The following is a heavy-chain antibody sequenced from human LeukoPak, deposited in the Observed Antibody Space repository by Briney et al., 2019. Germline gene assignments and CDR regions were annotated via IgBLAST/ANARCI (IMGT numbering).Heavy chain of an antibody. V-gene: IGHV3-23*01. CDR3: ASSYSSSWYYYYGMDV. Sequence: QSGGSLRLSCAASGFTFSSYAMSWVRQAPGKGLEWVSAIGGSGGSTYYADSVKGRFTISRDNSKNTLYLQMNSLRAEDTAVYYCASSYSSSWYYYYGMDVWGKGTTVTVSS. J-gene: IGHJ6*04. D-gene: IGHD6-13*01. CDR1: GFTFSSYA. CDR2: IGGSGGST.